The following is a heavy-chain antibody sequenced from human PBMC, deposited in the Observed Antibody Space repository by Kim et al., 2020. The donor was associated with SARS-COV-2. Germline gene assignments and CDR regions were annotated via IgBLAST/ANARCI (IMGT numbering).Heavy chain of an antibody. Sequence: SETLSLTCTVSGGSISSSSYYWGWIRQPPGKGLEWIGSIYYSGSNYYNPSLKSRVTISVDTSKNQSSLKLSSVTAADTAVYYCARHFFGVTMIVVVNHFYYFAYWGQGNLVTVSS. J-gene: IGHJ4*02. V-gene: IGHV4-39*01. CDR1: GGSISSSSYY. CDR3: ARHFFGVTMIVVVNHFYYFAY. D-gene: IGHD3-22*01. CDR2: IYYSGSN.